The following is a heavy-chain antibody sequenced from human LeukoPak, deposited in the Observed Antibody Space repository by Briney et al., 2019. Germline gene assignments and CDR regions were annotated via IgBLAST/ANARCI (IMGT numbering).Heavy chain of an antibody. CDR1: GFTFNSFG. CDR3: ARAERWLQFGAFDI. Sequence: GGSLRLSCAASGFTFNSFGMIWVRQAPGKGLEWVSSISGSGGTTSYADSVKGRFTISRDNSKNTLFLQMNSLRAEDTAVYYCARAERWLQFGAFDIWGQGTMVTVSS. V-gene: IGHV3-23*01. J-gene: IGHJ3*02. CDR2: ISGSGGTT. D-gene: IGHD5-24*01.